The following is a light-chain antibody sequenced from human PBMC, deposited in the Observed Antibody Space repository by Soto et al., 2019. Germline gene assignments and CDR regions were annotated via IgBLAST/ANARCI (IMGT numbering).Light chain of an antibody. Sequence: QSALTQPASVSGSPGQSITISCTGTSSDVGGYNYVSWYQQHPGKAPKLMIYEVSNRPSGVSNRFSCSKSGNTASLTISGLQAEDEADYYCSSYTSSSTTHVVFGGGTKLTVL. J-gene: IGLJ2*01. CDR2: EVS. CDR1: SSDVGGYNY. CDR3: SSYTSSSTTHVV. V-gene: IGLV2-14*01.